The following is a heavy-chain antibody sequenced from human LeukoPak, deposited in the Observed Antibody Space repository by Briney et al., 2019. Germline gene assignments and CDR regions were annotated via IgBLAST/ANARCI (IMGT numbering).Heavy chain of an antibody. CDR1: GGSFSGYY. Sequence: SETLSLTCAVYGGSFSGYYWSWIRQPLGKGLEWIGEINHSGSTNYNPSLKSRVTISVDTSKNQFSLKLSSVTAADTAVYYCARHHGSGSYYRRTFDYWGQGTLVTVSS. J-gene: IGHJ4*02. CDR2: INHSGST. V-gene: IGHV4-34*01. D-gene: IGHD3-10*01. CDR3: ARHHGSGSYYRRTFDY.